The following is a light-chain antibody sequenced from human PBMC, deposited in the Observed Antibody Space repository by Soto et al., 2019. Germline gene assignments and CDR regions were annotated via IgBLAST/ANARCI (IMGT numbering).Light chain of an antibody. CDR3: QQYESSPFT. J-gene: IGKJ3*01. CDR2: GAS. CDR1: QSISTNY. Sequence: EIVLTQFPGTLSLSPGERATLSCRASQSISTNYLAWYQHRPGQAPRRLIYGASNRATGIPDRFSGSGSGIDFTLTISRLEPEDFAVYYCQQYESSPFTFGPGTIVDIK. V-gene: IGKV3-20*01.